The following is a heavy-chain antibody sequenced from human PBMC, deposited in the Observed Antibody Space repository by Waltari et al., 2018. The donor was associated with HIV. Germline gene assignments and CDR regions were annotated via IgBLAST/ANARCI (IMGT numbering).Heavy chain of an antibody. V-gene: IGHV1-2*06. CDR2: INPSSSGT. D-gene: IGHD1-1*01. CDR3: ARVTRLEGPFDT. J-gene: IGHJ5*01. CDR1: GYTFTGYY. Sequence: QVQLVQSGAEVQKPGDSVKVSCKASGYTFTGYYMHWVRQAPGQGLEWMGRINPSSSGTNDALKFQGRVTMSRDTSHNTADMGGSRLRSDETAVDYCARVTRLEGPFDTWGHGTLVTVSS.